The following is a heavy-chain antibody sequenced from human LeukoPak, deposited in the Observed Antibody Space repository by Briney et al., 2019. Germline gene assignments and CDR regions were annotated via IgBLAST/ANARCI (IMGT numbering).Heavy chain of an antibody. CDR1: GYTFTSYG. CDR3: ARDPFVSYYYYMDV. J-gene: IGHJ6*03. D-gene: IGHD3-3*02. V-gene: IGHV1-18*01. CDR2: ISAYNGNT. Sequence: ASVKVSCKASGYTFTSYGISWVRQAPGQGLEWMGWISAYNGNTNYAQKLQGRVTMTTDTSTSTAYMELRSLRSDDTAVYYCARDPFVSYYYYMDVWGKGTTVTVSS.